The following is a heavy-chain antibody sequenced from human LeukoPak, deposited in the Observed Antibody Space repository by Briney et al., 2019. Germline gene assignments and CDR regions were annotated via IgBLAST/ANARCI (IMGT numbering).Heavy chain of an antibody. CDR2: ISGSGGST. CDR1: GFTFSTYA. V-gene: IGHV3-23*01. Sequence: GGSLRLSCAASGFTFSTYATSWVRQAPGKGLEWVSAISGSGGSTYYADSVKGRFTISRDNSKNTLYLQMNSLRAEDTAVYYCARGARKGDDYGGFDYWGQGTLVTVSS. D-gene: IGHD3-16*01. J-gene: IGHJ4*02. CDR3: ARGARKGDDYGGFDY.